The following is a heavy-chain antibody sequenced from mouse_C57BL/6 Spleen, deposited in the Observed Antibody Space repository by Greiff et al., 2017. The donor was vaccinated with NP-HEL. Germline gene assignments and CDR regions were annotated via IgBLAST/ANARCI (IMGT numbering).Heavy chain of an antibody. CDR1: GFTFSSYA. V-gene: IGHV5-9-1*02. CDR3: TREGSSSFFDY. D-gene: IGHD1-1*01. J-gene: IGHJ2*01. CDR2: ISSGGDYI. Sequence: EVKLMESGKGLVKPGGSLKLSCAASGFTFSSYAMSWVCQTPEKRLEWVAYISSGGDYIYYADTVKGRFTISRDNARNTLYLQMSSLKSEDTAMYYCTREGSSSFFDYWGQGTTLTVSS.